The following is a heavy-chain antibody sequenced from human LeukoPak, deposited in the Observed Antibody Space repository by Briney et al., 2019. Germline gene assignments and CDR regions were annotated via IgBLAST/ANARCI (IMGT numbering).Heavy chain of an antibody. CDR1: GFTFSSYA. CDR3: AKDRQPGGATPMNYFDY. Sequence: GGSLRLSCAASGFTFSSYAMSWVRQAPGKGLEWVSAISGSGGSTYYADSVKGRFTISRDNSKNTLYLQMNSLRAEDTALYYCAKDRQPGGATPMNYFDYWGQGTLVTVSS. D-gene: IGHD1-26*01. J-gene: IGHJ4*02. V-gene: IGHV3-23*01. CDR2: ISGSGGST.